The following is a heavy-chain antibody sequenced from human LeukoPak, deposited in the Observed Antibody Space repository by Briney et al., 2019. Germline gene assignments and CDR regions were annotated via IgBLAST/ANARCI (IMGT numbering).Heavy chain of an antibody. D-gene: IGHD3-10*01. Sequence: GGSLRLSCAASGFTFSSYAMSWVRQAPGKGLAWVAGNSDSGSSSYYTDSVKGRFTISRDNSKNTLYLQMNSLRAEDTAVYYCAREAADYYGSGSYFDYWGQGTLVTVSS. J-gene: IGHJ4*02. V-gene: IGHV3-23*01. CDR1: GFTFSSYA. CDR3: AREAADYYGSGSYFDY. CDR2: NSDSGSSS.